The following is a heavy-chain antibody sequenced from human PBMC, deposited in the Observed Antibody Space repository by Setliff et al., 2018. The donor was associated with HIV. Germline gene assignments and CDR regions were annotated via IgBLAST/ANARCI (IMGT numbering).Heavy chain of an antibody. J-gene: IGHJ4*02. CDR3: AKVDTAMVVHYYDSSGYLRPFDS. CDR2: IYYSGST. D-gene: IGHD3-22*01. Sequence: SETLSLTCTVSGGSISSSVYYWGWIRQPPGKGLEWIGNIYYSGSTYYNPSLKSRITISVDTSKGQFSLRLSSVTAADTAVYYCAKVDTAMVVHYYDSSGYLRPFDSWGQGTLVTVSS. CDR1: GGSISSSVYY. V-gene: IGHV4-39*07.